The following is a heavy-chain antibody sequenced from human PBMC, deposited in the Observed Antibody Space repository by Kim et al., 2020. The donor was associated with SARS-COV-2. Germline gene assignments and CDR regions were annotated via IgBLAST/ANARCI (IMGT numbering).Heavy chain of an antibody. Sequence: SETLSLTCTVSGGSISSYYWSWIRQPPGKGLEWIGYIYYSGSTNYNPSLKSRVTISVDTSKNQFSLKLSSVTAADTAVYYCARVARDGYNIVVDYWGQGTLVTVSS. CDR3: ARVARDGYNIVVDY. CDR1: GGSISSYY. V-gene: IGHV4-59*13. J-gene: IGHJ4*02. CDR2: IYYSGST. D-gene: IGHD3-16*02.